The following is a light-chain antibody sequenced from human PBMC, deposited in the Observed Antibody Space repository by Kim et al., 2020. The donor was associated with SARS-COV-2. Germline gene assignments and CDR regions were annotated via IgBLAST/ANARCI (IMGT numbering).Light chain of an antibody. V-gene: IGKV1-27*01. CDR2: AAS. J-gene: IGKJ1*01. CDR1: QGISNY. CDR3: QKYDRAPRT. Sequence: SSVGDRVTITCRASQGISNYLAWYQQKPGKVPKLLVYAASALQSGVSSRFSGSGSGTDFTLTISSLQPEDVATYYCQKYDRAPRTFGQGTKVDIK.